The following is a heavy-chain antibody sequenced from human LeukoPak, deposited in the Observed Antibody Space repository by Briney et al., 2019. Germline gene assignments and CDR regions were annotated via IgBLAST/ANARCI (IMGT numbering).Heavy chain of an antibody. J-gene: IGHJ6*03. Sequence: GGSLRLSCAASGFTFSSYGMHWVRQAPGKGLEWVAFIRYDGSNKYYADSVKGRFTISRDNSKNTLYLQMNSLRAEDTAVYYCAKGHWGSGPISLALGHMDVWGKGTTVTVSS. CDR2: IRYDGSNK. V-gene: IGHV3-30*02. D-gene: IGHD7-27*01. CDR1: GFTFSSYG. CDR3: AKGHWGSGPISLALGHMDV.